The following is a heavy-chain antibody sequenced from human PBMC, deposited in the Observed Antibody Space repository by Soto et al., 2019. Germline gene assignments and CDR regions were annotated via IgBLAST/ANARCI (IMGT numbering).Heavy chain of an antibody. J-gene: IGHJ6*03. CDR2: ISGSGGST. D-gene: IGHD3-10*01. Sequence: AGGSLRLSCAASGFTFSSYAMSWVRQAPGKGLEWVSAISGSGGSTYYADSVKGRFTISRDNSKNTLYLQMNSLRAEDTAVYYCAKDHVVRYYGSGRRGYYYYYMDVWGKGTTVTVSS. CDR1: GFTFSSYA. CDR3: AKDHVVRYYGSGRRGYYYYYMDV. V-gene: IGHV3-23*01.